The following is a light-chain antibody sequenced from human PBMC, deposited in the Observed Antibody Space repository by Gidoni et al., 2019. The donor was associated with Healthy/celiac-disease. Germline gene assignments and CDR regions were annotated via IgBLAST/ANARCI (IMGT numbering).Light chain of an antibody. J-gene: IGLJ3*02. CDR2: SNN. Sequence: QSVLPPPPFASGAPRQRVTISFSGSSSNIVSNTVNWYQQFPGTAPQLLIYSNNQRPSGVPARFSGSKSGTSASLAISGLQSEDEADYYCGAWDDSLSRRVFGGGTKLTV. CDR3: GAWDDSLSRRV. V-gene: IGLV1-44*01. CDR1: SSNIVSNT.